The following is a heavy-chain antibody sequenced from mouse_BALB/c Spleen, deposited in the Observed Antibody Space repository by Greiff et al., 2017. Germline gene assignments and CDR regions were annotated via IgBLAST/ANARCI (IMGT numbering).Heavy chain of an antibody. CDR3: AYRYDPLGPMDY. CDR2: ISSGGST. J-gene: IGHJ4*01. D-gene: IGHD2-14*01. CDR1: GFTFSSYA. Sequence: EVMLVESGGGLVKPGGSLKLSCAASGFTFSSYAMSWVRQTPEKRLEWVASISSGGSTYYPDSVKGRFTISRDNARNILYLQMSSLRSEDTAMYYCAYRYDPLGPMDYWGQGTSVTVSS. V-gene: IGHV5-6-5*01.